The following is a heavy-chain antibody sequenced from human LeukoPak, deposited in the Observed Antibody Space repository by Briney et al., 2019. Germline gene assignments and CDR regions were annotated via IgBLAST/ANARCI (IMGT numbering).Heavy chain of an antibody. D-gene: IGHD3-3*01. CDR3: ASEWYTGRFDP. CDR1: GESFSGYY. V-gene: IGHV4-34*01. J-gene: IGHJ5*02. CDR2: INHSGST. Sequence: PSETLSLTCAVYGESFSGYYWSWIRQPPGKGLEWIGEINHSGSTNYNPSLKSRVTISVDTSKNQFSLKLSSVTAADTAVYYCASEWYTGRFDPWGQGTLVTVSS.